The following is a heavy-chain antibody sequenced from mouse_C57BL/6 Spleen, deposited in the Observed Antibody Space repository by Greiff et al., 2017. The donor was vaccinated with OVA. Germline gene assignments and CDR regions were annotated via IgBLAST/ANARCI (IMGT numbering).Heavy chain of an antibody. Sequence: EVMLVESGGGLVQPGGSLSLSCAASGFTFTDYYMSWVRQPPGKALEWFGFIRNKANGYTTEYSASVKGRFTISRDNSQSALYLQMNALRAEDIATYYCASHYYGSSLGYFDYWGQGTTLTVSS. J-gene: IGHJ2*01. CDR1: GFTFTDYY. V-gene: IGHV7-3*01. CDR3: ASHYYGSSLGYFDY. D-gene: IGHD1-1*01. CDR2: IRNKANGYTT.